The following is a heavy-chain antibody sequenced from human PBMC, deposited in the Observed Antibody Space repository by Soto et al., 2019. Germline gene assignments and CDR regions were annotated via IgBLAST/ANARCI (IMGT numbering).Heavy chain of an antibody. V-gene: IGHV4-31*03. D-gene: IGHD3-10*01. CDR2: IYFSGTT. CDR1: GGSISSGGYY. CDR3: AKISHHGSESIAFDI. Sequence: QVQLQESGPGLVKPSQTLSLTCTVSGGSISSGGYYWSWIRQHPGKGLEWIGYIYFSGTTYYNPSLKSRVIISVDTSKNQFSLKLGSVTAADTAVYYCAKISHHGSESIAFDIWGQGTMVTVSS. J-gene: IGHJ3*02.